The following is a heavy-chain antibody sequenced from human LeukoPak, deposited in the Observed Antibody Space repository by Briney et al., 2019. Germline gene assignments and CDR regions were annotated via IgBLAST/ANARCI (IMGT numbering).Heavy chain of an antibody. D-gene: IGHD3-16*02. J-gene: IGHJ4*02. CDR3: ARLPYRDGVAQDY. CDR1: GYTFTRYY. CDR2: INPCSWAK. V-gene: IGHV1-46*01. Sequence: ASGMVSCKTSGYTFTRYYMQWVRQAPGHGLEWMGIINPCSWAKDYAQKFQGRVTMTRDTSTSRVYMELSSLRSEDTAMYYCARLPYRDGVAQDYWGQGTLVTVSS.